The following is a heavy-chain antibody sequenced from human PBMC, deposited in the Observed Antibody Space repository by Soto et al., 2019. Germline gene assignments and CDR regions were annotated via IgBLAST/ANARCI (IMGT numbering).Heavy chain of an antibody. J-gene: IGHJ5*02. CDR2: IYYSGST. V-gene: IGHV4-39*01. CDR3: ARSRYCSGGSCYFFAWFDP. Sequence: SETLSLTCTVSGGSISSSSYYWGWIRQPPGKGLEWIGSIYYSGSTYYNPSLKSRVTISVDTSKNQFSLKLSSVTAADTAVYYCARSRYCSGGSCYFFAWFDPWGQGTLVTVSS. D-gene: IGHD2-15*01. CDR1: GGSISSSSYY.